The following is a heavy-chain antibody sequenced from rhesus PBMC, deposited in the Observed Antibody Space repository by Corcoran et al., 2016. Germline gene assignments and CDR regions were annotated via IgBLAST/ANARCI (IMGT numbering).Heavy chain of an antibody. J-gene: IGHJ5-1*01. D-gene: IGHD1-20*01. CDR3: SGRGTAVSDRFDV. CDR1: GGSISGGYD. V-gene: IGHV4-76*01. CDR2: GNGKIGRS. Sequence: QVQLQESGPGLVKPSETLSLTCAVSGGSISGGYDWSWNRQPPGTGVVWIGLGNGKIGRSADNPFRYKRVTISKDTFREQFSWRLSSVTAAETSVDYWSGRGTAVSDRFDVWGPGVLVTVSS.